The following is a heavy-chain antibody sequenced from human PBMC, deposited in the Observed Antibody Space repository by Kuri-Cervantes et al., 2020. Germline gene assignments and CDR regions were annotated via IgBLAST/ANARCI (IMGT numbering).Heavy chain of an antibody. D-gene: IGHD3-3*01. J-gene: IGHJ4*02. CDR3: ARDAPYYEAYYFDY. CDR2: ISYDGSNK. V-gene: IGHV3-30-3*01. CDR1: GFTFSSYA. Sequence: GGSLRLSCAASGFTFSSYAMHWVRQAPGKGLEWVAVISYDGSNKYYADSVKGRFTISRDNSKNTLYLQMNSLRAEDTAVYYCARDAPYYEAYYFDYWDQGTLVTVSS.